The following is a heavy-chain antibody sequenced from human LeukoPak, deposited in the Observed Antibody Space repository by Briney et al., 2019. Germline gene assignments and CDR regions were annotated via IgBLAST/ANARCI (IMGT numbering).Heavy chain of an antibody. CDR3: ARLTMKNYFFDY. CDR2: MYHSGST. CDR1: RGSISSNIW. D-gene: IGHD3-22*01. Sequence: SETLSLTCAVSRGSISSNIWWSWVRQPPGKGLEWIGEMYHSGSTNSNPSLKSRVTISVDKSRNQFSLKLSSVTAADTAVYYCARLTMKNYFFDYWGQGTLVTVSS. J-gene: IGHJ4*02. V-gene: IGHV4-4*02.